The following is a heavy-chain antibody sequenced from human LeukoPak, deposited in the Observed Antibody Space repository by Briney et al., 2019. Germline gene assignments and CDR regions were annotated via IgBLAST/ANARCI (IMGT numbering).Heavy chain of an antibody. CDR1: GGSFSGYY. J-gene: IGHJ6*02. D-gene: IGHD4-17*01. CDR3: ARGKSYGDYLWKGYYYGMDV. Sequence: SETLSLTCAVYGGSFSGYYWSWIRQPPGKGLEWIGEMNHSGSTNYNPSLKSRVTISVDTSKNQFSLKLSSVTAADTAVYYCARGKSYGDYLWKGYYYGMDVWGQGTTVTVSS. V-gene: IGHV4-34*01. CDR2: MNHSGST.